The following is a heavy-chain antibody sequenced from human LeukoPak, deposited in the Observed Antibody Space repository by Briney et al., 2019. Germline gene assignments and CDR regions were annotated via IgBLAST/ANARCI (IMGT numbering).Heavy chain of an antibody. J-gene: IGHJ4*02. D-gene: IGHD3-9*01. CDR3: ARHASSWLPGELDY. CDR2: ISAYNGNT. CDR1: GYTFTSYG. V-gene: IGHV1-18*01. Sequence: GASVKASCKASGYTFTSYGISWVRQAPGQGIEGKGWISAYNGNTNYAQKLQGRVTMTTDTSTSTAYMELRSLRSDDTAVYYCARHASSWLPGELDYWGQGTLVTVSS.